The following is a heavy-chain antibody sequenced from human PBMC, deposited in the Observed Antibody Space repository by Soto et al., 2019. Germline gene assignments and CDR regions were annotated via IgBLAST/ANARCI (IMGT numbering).Heavy chain of an antibody. V-gene: IGHV1-46*01. D-gene: IGHD2-15*01. J-gene: IGHJ4*02. CDR1: GYTFTSYY. CDR2: INPSGGST. CDR3: ARGPSKYCSGGSCYSKGVDY. Sequence: GASVKVSCKASGYTFTSYYMHWVRQAPGQGLEWMGIINPSGGSTSYAQKFQGRVTMTRDTSTSTVYMELSSLRSEDTAVYYCARGPSKYCSGGSCYSKGVDYWGQGTLVTVSS.